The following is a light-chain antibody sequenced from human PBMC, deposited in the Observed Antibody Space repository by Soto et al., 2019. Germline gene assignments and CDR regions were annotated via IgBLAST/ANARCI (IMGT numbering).Light chain of an antibody. J-gene: IGKJ1*01. V-gene: IGKV3-20*01. CDR1: RSVSSSY. Sequence: PGERATLSCRASRSVSSSYLAWYQQKPGQAPRLLIYGASSRATGIPDRFSGSGSGTDFTLTISRLEPEDFAVYYCQQYGSSPLGQGTKVEIK. CDR3: QQYGSSP. CDR2: GAS.